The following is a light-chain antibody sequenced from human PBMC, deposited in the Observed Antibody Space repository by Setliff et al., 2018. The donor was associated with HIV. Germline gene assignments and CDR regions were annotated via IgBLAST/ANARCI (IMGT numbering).Light chain of an antibody. Sequence: QSALTQPASVSGSPGQSITISCTGTSSDIGDYSYVSWYQHHPGKAPTLIIFDVRNRPSGVSNRFSASKSGTTASLTISGLQAEDEADYYCSSYRRSVTPFVFGTGTKVTVL. CDR1: SSDIGDYSY. V-gene: IGLV2-14*03. CDR2: DVR. J-gene: IGLJ1*01. CDR3: SSYRRSVTPFV.